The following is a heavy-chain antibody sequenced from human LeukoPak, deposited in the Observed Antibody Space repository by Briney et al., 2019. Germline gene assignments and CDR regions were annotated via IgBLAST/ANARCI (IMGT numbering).Heavy chain of an antibody. Sequence: PGGSLRLSCAASGFTFSGYGMNWVRQAPGKGLEWVSSISSSSTYIYYADSVKGRFTISRDNAKNSLYLQMDSPRAEDTAVYYCARTSGGFDYWGQGTLVTVSS. CDR2: ISSSSTYI. D-gene: IGHD1-26*01. J-gene: IGHJ4*02. CDR3: ARTSGGFDY. CDR1: GFTFSGYG. V-gene: IGHV3-21*01.